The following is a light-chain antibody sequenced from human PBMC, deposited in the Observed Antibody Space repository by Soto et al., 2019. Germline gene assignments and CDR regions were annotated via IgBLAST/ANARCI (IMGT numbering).Light chain of an antibody. V-gene: IGLV2-14*01. Sequence: QSVLTQPASVSGSPGQSITISCTGTTSDVGGYNYVSWFQQYPGKAPKLKIYEVSNRPSGVSNRFSGSKSGNTASLTISDLQAEDEADYYCNSYTSSSTWVFGGGTKLTVL. CDR1: TSDVGGYNY. J-gene: IGLJ3*02. CDR3: NSYTSSSTWV. CDR2: EVS.